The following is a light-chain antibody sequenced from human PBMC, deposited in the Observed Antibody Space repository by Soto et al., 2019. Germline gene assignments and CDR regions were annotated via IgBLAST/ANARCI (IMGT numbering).Light chain of an antibody. V-gene: IGKV3-15*01. J-gene: IGKJ1*01. Sequence: TVMTQSPDTVSVSPGERGTLYYRASQSVSSNLAWYKQKPGQAPRLLIYGASTRATGIPARFSGSGSGTEFTLTISSLQSEDFAVYYCQQYNNWPRTFGQGTKVDIK. CDR3: QQYNNWPRT. CDR2: GAS. CDR1: QSVSSN.